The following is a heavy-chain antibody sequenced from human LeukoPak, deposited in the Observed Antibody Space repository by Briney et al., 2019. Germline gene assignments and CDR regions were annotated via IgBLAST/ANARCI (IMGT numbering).Heavy chain of an antibody. J-gene: IGHJ4*02. D-gene: IGHD6-13*01. CDR1: GFTFSSYA. V-gene: IGHV3-30*04. CDR3: AKGGPAAGIVQ. Sequence: GGSLRFSCAASGFTFSSYAMHWVRQAPGKGLEWVAVISYDGSNKYYADSVKGRFTISRDNSKNTLYLQMNSLRAEDTAVYYCAKGGPAAGIVQWGQGTLVTVSS. CDR2: ISYDGSNK.